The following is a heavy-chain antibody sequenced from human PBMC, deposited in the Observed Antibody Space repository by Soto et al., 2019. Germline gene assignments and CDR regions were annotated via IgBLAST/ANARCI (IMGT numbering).Heavy chain of an antibody. V-gene: IGHV4-31*03. CDR3: ARDKSGYIVVVPASVGGGYGMDV. J-gene: IGHJ6*02. CDR2: IYYSGST. D-gene: IGHD2-2*01. Sequence: SETLSLTCTVSGGSISSGGYYWSWIRQHPGKGLEWIGYIYYSGSTYYNPSLKSRVTISVDTSKNQFSLKLSSVTAADTAVYYCARDKSGYIVVVPASVGGGYGMDVWGQGTTVTVSS. CDR1: GGSISSGGYY.